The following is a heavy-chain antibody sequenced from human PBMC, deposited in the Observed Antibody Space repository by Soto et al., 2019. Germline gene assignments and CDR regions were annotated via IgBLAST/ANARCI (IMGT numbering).Heavy chain of an antibody. V-gene: IGHV3-48*01. Sequence: GGSLRLSCEAFGFTFSTYTMNWVRQAPGKGLEWVSYISSSGRTISYADSVKGRFTISRDNSKNTLYLQMNSLRAEDTAVYYSLPNPSSSSILDYWGQGTLVTVSS. CDR2: ISSSGRTI. J-gene: IGHJ4*02. CDR1: GFTFSTYT. CDR3: LPNPSSSSILDY. D-gene: IGHD6-6*01.